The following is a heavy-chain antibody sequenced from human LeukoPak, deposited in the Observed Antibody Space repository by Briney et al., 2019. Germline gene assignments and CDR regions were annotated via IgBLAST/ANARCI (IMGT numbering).Heavy chain of an antibody. CDR1: GYTFTVYY. CDR3: ASLDYGDEDY. Sequence: SVNLSCKASGYTFTVYYMDWVRHAPGQGLEWMGWINPNIGGTNYAQKFQGRVTMTRDTSISTAYMELSRLRSDDTAVYYCASLDYGDEDYWGQGTLVTVSS. J-gene: IGHJ4*02. CDR2: INPNIGGT. V-gene: IGHV1-2*02. D-gene: IGHD4-17*01.